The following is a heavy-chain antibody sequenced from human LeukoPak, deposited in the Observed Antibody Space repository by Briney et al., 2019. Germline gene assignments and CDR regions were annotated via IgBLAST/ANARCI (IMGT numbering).Heavy chain of an antibody. CDR2: IYSGGSI. V-gene: IGHV3-53*03. CDR3: TRSTVVSGVDY. D-gene: IGHD4-23*01. CDR1: GFTVSSNY. J-gene: IGHJ4*02. Sequence: GGSLRLSCAASGFTVSSNYMSWVRQTPGRGLEWVSVIYSGGSIYYADFAKGRFTISRDNSKNMLYLQMNSLRAEDTAVYYCTRSTVVSGVDYWGQGTLVTVSS.